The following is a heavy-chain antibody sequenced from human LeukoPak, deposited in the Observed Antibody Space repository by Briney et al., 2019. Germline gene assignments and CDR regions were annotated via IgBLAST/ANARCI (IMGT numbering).Heavy chain of an antibody. CDR2: ISSSSSYI. V-gene: IGHV3-21*01. J-gene: IGHJ4*02. D-gene: IGHD1-26*01. CDR1: GFTFSNYA. CDR3: ARGTWEGPVDY. Sequence: PGGSLRLSCVASGFTFSNYAMTWVRQAPGKGLEWVSSISSSSSYIYYADSVKGRFTISRDNAKNSLYLQMNSLRAEDTAVYYCARGTWEGPVDYWGQGTLVTVSS.